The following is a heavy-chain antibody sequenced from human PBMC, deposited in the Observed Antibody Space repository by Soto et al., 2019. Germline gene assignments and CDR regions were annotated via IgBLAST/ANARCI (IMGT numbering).Heavy chain of an antibody. CDR3: ARGRKVVVTAIRGPMLDY. V-gene: IGHV4-34*01. D-gene: IGHD2-21*02. Sequence: QVQLQQWGAGLLKPSETLSLTCAVYGGSFSGYYWSWIRQPPGKGLEWIGEINHSGSTNYNPSLTSRVTISVDTSKNQFSLKLSSVTAADTAVYYCARGRKVVVTAIRGPMLDYWGQGTLVTVSS. CDR2: INHSGST. CDR1: GGSFSGYY. J-gene: IGHJ4*02.